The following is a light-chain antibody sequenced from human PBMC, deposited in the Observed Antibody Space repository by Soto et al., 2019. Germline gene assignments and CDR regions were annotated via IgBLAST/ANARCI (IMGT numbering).Light chain of an antibody. J-gene: IGKJ1*01. CDR2: GAS. CDR3: QQYGDLPWT. V-gene: IGKV3-20*01. CDR1: QSVSSSY. Sequence: SPGPPSPSPGETATLSRRASQSVSSSYLAWYQQKPGQAPRLLIYGASGRATGIPDRFSGSGSGTDFTLTINRLEPEDFAVYYCQQYGDLPWTFGQGTKVDIK.